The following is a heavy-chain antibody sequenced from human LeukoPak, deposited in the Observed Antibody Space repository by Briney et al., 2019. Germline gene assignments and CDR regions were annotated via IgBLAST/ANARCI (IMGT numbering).Heavy chain of an antibody. Sequence: SETLSLTCTVSGGSISGSSYYWGWIRQPPGKGLEWIGEINHSGSTNYNPFLKSRVTISVDTSKNQFSLKLSSVTAADTAVYYCARGLSAIVYWGQGTLVTVSS. CDR1: GGSISGSSYY. V-gene: IGHV4-39*07. CDR2: INHSGST. D-gene: IGHD2-15*01. CDR3: ARGLSAIVY. J-gene: IGHJ4*02.